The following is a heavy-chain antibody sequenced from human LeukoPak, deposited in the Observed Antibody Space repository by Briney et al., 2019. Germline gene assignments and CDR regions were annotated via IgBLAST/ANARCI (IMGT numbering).Heavy chain of an antibody. D-gene: IGHD3-3*01. Sequence: ASVKVSCKASGYTFTSYDINWVRQATGQGLEWMGWMNPNSGNTGYAQKFQGRVTMTRNTSISTAYMELSSLRSEDTAVYYCARARRVIRTEYDYWGQGTLVTVSS. CDR2: MNPNSGNT. V-gene: IGHV1-8*01. CDR1: GYTFTSYD. J-gene: IGHJ4*02. CDR3: ARARRVIRTEYDY.